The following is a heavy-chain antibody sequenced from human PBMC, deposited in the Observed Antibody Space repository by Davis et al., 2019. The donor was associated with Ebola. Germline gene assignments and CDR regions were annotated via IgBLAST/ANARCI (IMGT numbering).Heavy chain of an antibody. CDR2: ISYDGSNK. J-gene: IGHJ3*02. CDR1: GFTFSSYA. V-gene: IGHV3-30-3*01. D-gene: IGHD3-3*01. Sequence: GESLKISCAASGFTFSSYAMHWVRQAPGKGLEWVAVISYDGSNKYYADSVKGRFTISRDNSKNTLYLQMNSLRAEDTAVYYCARVRFLEWLLTPHDAFDIWGQGTMVTVSS. CDR3: ARVRFLEWLLTPHDAFDI.